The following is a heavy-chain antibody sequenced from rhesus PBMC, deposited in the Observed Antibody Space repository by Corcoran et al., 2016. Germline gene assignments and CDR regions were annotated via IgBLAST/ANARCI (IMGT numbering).Heavy chain of an antibody. J-gene: IGHJ4*01. CDR3: ASSDYSGSYGGY. CDR2: IYGSDTSP. D-gene: IGHD1-44*02. Sequence: QVQLQESGPGVVKPSETLSLTCAVSGGSISDSYRWSWIRQPPGKGLDWIGSIYGSDTSPNYNPSRKSRVTISKDTSKNQFSLKLSSVTAADTAVYYCASSDYSGSYGGYWGQGVLVTVSS. CDR1: GGSISDSYR. V-gene: IGHV4S10*01.